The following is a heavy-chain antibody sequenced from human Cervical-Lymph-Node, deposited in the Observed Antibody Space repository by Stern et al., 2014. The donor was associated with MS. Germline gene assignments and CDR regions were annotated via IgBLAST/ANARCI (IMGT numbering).Heavy chain of an antibody. J-gene: IGHJ3*02. V-gene: IGHV2-70*01. D-gene: IGHD6-6*01. CDR2: IDWDDDK. CDR3: ARFYSSSSFADAFDI. CDR1: GFSLTTSGMC. Sequence: ASGPALVKPTQTLTLTCTFSGFSLTTSGMCVSWIRQPPGKALEWLALIDWDDDKSYNTSLKTRLTISKDTSKNQVVLTMTNMDPVDTATYYCARFYSSSSFADAFDIWGQGTMVTVSS.